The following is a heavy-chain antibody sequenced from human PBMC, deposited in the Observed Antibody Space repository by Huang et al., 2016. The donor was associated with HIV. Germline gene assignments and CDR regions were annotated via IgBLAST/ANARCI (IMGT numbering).Heavy chain of an antibody. CDR1: GYTFSSHD. CDR2: RNPKSGHT. Sequence: QVQLVQSGAEVKTPGASVKVSCKASGYTFSSHDINWVRQAPGQGLEWMEWRNPKSGHTGYSQKVHGRVNITRGTSITTAYMELSSLRSADTAVYYCVRGTRYGDYGLRHYYYYMDVWGKGTTVTVSS. J-gene: IGHJ6*03. V-gene: IGHV1-8*01. D-gene: IGHD4-17*01. CDR3: VRGTRYGDYGLRHYYYYMDV.